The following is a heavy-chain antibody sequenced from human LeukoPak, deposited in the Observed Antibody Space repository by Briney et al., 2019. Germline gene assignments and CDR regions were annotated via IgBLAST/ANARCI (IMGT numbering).Heavy chain of an antibody. CDR3: ARQGRISMIVVLIEDAFDI. CDR2: IYISGST. V-gene: IGHV4-4*07. J-gene: IGHJ3*02. CDR1: GGSISSYY. D-gene: IGHD3-22*01. Sequence: SETLSLTCTVSGGSISSYYWSWIRQPAGKGLEWIGRIYISGSTNYNPSLKSRVTMSVDTSKNQFSLKLSSVTAADTAVYYCARQGRISMIVVLIEDAFDIWGQGTMVTVSS.